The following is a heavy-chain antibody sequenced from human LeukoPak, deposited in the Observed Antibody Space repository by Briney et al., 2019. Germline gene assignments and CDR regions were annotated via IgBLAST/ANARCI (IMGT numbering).Heavy chain of an antibody. CDR2: IIPIFGTA. V-gene: IGHV1-69*05. J-gene: IGHJ6*03. CDR3: AMLTDPRSYYYYVDG. CDR1: GGTFSSYA. Sequence: SVKVSCKASGGTFSSYAISWVRQAPGQGLEWMGGIIPIFGTANYAQKFQGRVTITTDESTSTAYMELSSLRSEDTAVYYCAMLTDPRSYYYYVDGWGKGTTVTVSS. D-gene: IGHD2-21*02.